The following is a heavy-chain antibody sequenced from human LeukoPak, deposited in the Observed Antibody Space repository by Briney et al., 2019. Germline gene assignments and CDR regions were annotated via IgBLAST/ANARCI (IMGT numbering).Heavy chain of an antibody. V-gene: IGHV3-23*01. CDR1: GFTFNTYS. J-gene: IGHJ5*02. CDR2: ISSSGRSI. Sequence: TGGSLRLSCEASGFTFNTYSMNWARQAPGKGLEWVSYISSSGRSIYYADSVKGRFTISRDNSKNTLYLQMNSLRADDTAVYYCAKGGLVHRFDPWGQGTLVTVSS. CDR3: AKGGLVHRFDP.